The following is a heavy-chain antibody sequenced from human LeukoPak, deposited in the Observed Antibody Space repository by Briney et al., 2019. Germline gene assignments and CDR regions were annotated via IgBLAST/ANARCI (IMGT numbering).Heavy chain of an antibody. CDR3: AKDKRWGSYRYIDY. D-gene: IGHD3-16*02. Sequence: GGSLRLSCAGSGFSFSGHGMNWVRQAPGKGLEWVSGISPSGDITYYTDSVRGRFTISRDNFKNTLSLQVNSLRAEDTAVYYCAKDKRWGSYRYIDYWGQGTLVTVSS. CDR2: ISPSGDIT. J-gene: IGHJ4*02. CDR1: GFSFSGHG. V-gene: IGHV3-23*01.